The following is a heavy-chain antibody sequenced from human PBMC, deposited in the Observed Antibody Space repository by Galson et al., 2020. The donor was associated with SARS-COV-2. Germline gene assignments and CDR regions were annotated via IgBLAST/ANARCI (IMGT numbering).Heavy chain of an antibody. CDR2: IYTSGST. CDR3: ARSVMVRGVITFDY. V-gene: IGHV4-61*02. CDR1: GGSISSGSYY. J-gene: IGHJ4*02. D-gene: IGHD3-10*01. Sequence: SETLSLTCTVSGGSISSGSYYWSWIRQPAGKGLEWIGRIYTSGSTNYNPSLKSRVTISVDTSKNQFSLKLSSVTAADTAVYYCARSVMVRGVITFDYWGQGTLVTVSS.